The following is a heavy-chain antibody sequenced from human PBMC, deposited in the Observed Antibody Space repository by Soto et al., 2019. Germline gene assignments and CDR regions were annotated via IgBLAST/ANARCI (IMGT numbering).Heavy chain of an antibody. V-gene: IGHV3-30*03. CDR1: GFTFNTYG. Sequence: GGSLRLSCAASGFTFNTYGLHWVRQAPGKGLGWVALISYDGTDKYYEDSVKGRFTISRDNSKNTLFLQMNSLRADDTAVYYCARAYSAYELDYWGQGTRVTASS. CDR3: ARAYSAYELDY. CDR2: ISYDGTDK. D-gene: IGHD5-12*01. J-gene: IGHJ4*02.